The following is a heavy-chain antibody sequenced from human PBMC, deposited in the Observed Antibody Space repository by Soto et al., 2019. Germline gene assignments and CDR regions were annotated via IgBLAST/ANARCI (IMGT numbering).Heavy chain of an antibody. D-gene: IGHD6-6*01. CDR1: GYTFTSYD. CDR2: MNPNSGNT. Sequence: GASVKVSCKASGYTFTSYDINWVRQATGQGLEWMGWMNPNSGNTGYAQKFQGRVTMTRNTSISTAYMELSSLRSEDTAVYYCARSYSSSFRYGVDVWGQGTTVTVSS. J-gene: IGHJ6*02. V-gene: IGHV1-8*01. CDR3: ARSYSSSFRYGVDV.